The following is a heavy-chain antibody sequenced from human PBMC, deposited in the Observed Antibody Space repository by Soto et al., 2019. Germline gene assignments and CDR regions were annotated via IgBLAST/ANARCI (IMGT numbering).Heavy chain of an antibody. D-gene: IGHD2-8*01. CDR1: GGSVSNSNYY. V-gene: IGHV4-39*01. Sequence: SETLSLTCTVSGGSVSNSNYYWGWIRQSPGKGLEWIGSVYYRGRSYSKSSVKSRVTISVDTSKNQFSLNLNSVTASDAAVYYCVSQRTSVLTQAYFDYWGPGALVTVSS. J-gene: IGHJ4*02. CDR2: VYYRGRS. CDR3: VSQRTSVLTQAYFDY.